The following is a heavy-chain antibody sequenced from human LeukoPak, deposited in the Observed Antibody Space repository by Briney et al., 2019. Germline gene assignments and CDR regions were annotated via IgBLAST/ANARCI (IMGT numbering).Heavy chain of an antibody. D-gene: IGHD1-26*01. CDR2: IYHSGST. Sequence: SETLSLTCTVSSYSISSGYYWGWIRQPPGKGLEWIGSIYHSGSTYYNPSLKSRVTISVDTSKNQFSLKLSSVTAADTAVYYCARGGYYGNAFDIWGQGTMVTVSS. CDR3: ARGGYYGNAFDI. V-gene: IGHV4-38-2*02. CDR1: SYSISSGYY. J-gene: IGHJ3*02.